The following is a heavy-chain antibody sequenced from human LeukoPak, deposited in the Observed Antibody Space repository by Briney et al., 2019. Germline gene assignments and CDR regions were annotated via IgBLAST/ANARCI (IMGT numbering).Heavy chain of an antibody. D-gene: IGHD3-22*01. CDR3: AREGRDSSVFDY. CDR1: GGSTSSYY. V-gene: IGHV4-39*07. CDR2: IYYSGST. J-gene: IGHJ4*02. Sequence: SETLSLTCTVSGGSTSSYYWSWIRQPPGKGLEWIGSIYYSGSTYYNPSLKSRVTISVDTSKNQFSLKLSSVTAADTAVYYCAREGRDSSVFDYWGQGTLVTVSS.